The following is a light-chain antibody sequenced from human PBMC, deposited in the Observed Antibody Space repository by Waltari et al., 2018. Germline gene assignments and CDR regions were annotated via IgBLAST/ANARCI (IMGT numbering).Light chain of an antibody. CDR2: KTS. V-gene: IGKV1-5*03. CDR3: QSYGSFSQT. CDR1: QCISPW. Sequence: DLQMTQSPSTLPASVGDRVTITCRASQCISPWLALYQQKEGQGPNVVIYKTSLLQSGVPSRFSGSGAGTDFTLTISSLQPDDFATYYCQSYGSFSQTFGQGTRVDMK. J-gene: IGKJ1*01.